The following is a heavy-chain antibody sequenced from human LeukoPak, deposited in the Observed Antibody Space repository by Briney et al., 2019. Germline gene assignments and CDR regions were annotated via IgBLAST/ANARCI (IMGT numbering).Heavy chain of an antibody. J-gene: IGHJ5*02. CDR1: GYAFAAYY. V-gene: IGHV1-2*02. CDR2: INPNSGGT. Sequence: ASVKVSCKASGYAFAAYYVHWVRQAPGLGLEWMGWINPNSGGTNYAQKFQGRVTMTRDTSISTAFMELSSLRSDDTAVYYCARVEMATGYVGDNWFDPWGQGTLVTVSS. CDR3: ARVEMATGYVGDNWFDP. D-gene: IGHD5-24*01.